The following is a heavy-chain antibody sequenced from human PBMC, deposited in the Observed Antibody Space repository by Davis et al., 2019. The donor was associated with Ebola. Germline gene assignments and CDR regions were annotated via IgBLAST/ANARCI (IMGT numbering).Heavy chain of an antibody. CDR3: AREEVVPAAIWGNYYYYGMDV. D-gene: IGHD2-2*01. CDR2: ISSSSSTI. CDR1: GFTFSSYN. V-gene: IGHV3-48*04. Sequence: GESLKIPCAASGFTFSSYNMNWVRQAPGKGLEWVSYISSSSSTIYYADSVKGRFTISRDNAKNSLYLQMNSLRAEDTAVYYCAREEVVPAAIWGNYYYYGMDVWGQGTTVTVSS. J-gene: IGHJ6*02.